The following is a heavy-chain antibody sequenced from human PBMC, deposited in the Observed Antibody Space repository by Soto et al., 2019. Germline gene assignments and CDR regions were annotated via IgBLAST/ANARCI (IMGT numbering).Heavy chain of an antibody. Sequence: PEILSLTCAVYGGSLSDYYWCWIRQPPEQGLEWIEEINHSGITNYNPSLKSRVTISVDTSKKQFSLKLSSVTAADTAVYYCARAETTMALYYFDYWGQGALITVS. CDR2: INHSGIT. CDR1: GGSLSDYY. J-gene: IGHJ4*02. V-gene: IGHV4-34*01. CDR3: ARAETTMALYYFDY. D-gene: IGHD5-18*01.